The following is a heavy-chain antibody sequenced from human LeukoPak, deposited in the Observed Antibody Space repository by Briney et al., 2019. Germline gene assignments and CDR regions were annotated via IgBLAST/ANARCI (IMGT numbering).Heavy chain of an antibody. V-gene: IGHV3-23*01. D-gene: IGHD3-22*01. CDR2: ISPHADRT. CDR3: AITHGYYDGSGYWVQ. Sequence: GGSLRLSCAASGFTFGRYAMRWVRQAAGEGREWVSFISPHADRTSNSASVDGRFTIFRDDPINTLYFQMNSLIDDDTAVYYCAITHGYYDGSGYWVQWGQGTLVTVSS. J-gene: IGHJ4*02. CDR1: GFTFGRYA.